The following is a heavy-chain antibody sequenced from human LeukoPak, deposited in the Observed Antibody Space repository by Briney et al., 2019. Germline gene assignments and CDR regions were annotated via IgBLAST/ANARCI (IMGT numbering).Heavy chain of an antibody. J-gene: IGHJ4*02. Sequence: ASVKVSCKASGYTFTCYYMHWVRQAPGQGREWMGWINPNSGGTNYSQKFQVSLTMTSDTSISTAYMELSRLRSDDTAVYYCARGGGIAVAPSDYWGQGTLVTVSS. CDR2: INPNSGGT. V-gene: IGHV1-2*02. CDR3: ARGGGIAVAPSDY. CDR1: GYTFTCYY. D-gene: IGHD6-19*01.